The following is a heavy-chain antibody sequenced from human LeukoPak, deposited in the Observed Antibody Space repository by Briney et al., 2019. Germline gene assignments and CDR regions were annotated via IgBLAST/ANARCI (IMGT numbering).Heavy chain of an antibody. D-gene: IGHD2-21*02. J-gene: IGHJ4*02. V-gene: IGHV4-59*08. CDR3: ARHRYCGGDCYPFDY. CDR1: GVSISSYY. CDR2: IYYSGST. Sequence: SETLSLTCTVSGVSISSYYWSWIRQPPGKGLEWIGYIYYSGSTNYNPSLKSRVTISVDTSKNQFSLKLSSVTAADTAVYYCARHRYCGGDCYPFDYWGQGTLVTVSS.